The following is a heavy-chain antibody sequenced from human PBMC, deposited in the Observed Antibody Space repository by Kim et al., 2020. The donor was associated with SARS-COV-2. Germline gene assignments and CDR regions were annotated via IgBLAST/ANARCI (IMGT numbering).Heavy chain of an antibody. V-gene: IGHV4-31*03. CDR2: IYYSGST. CDR1: GGSISSGGYY. Sequence: SETLSLTCTVSGGSISSGGYYWSWIRQHPGKGLEWIGYIYYSGSTYYNPSLKSRVTISVDTSKNQFSLKLSSVTAADTAVYYCARVSRRGYIDVWGKGTTVAVSS. CDR3: ARVSRRGYIDV. J-gene: IGHJ6*03.